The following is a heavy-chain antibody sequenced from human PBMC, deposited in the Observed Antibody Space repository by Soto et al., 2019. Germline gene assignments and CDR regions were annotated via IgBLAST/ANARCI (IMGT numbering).Heavy chain of an antibody. Sequence: ASVKVSCKASGYTFTGYYMHWVRQAPGQGLEWMGWINPNSGGTNYAQKFQGWVTMTRDTSISTAYMELSRLRSDDTAVYYCARGPRIAAAGSTWGGGYFDYWGQGTLVTVSS. CDR1: GYTFTGYY. CDR3: ARGPRIAAAGSTWGGGYFDY. V-gene: IGHV1-2*04. J-gene: IGHJ4*02. CDR2: INPNSGGT. D-gene: IGHD6-13*01.